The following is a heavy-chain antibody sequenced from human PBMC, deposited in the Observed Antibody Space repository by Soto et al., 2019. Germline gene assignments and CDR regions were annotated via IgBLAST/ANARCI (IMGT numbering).Heavy chain of an antibody. CDR1: GGSISSGGYY. J-gene: IGHJ6*02. V-gene: IGHV4-31*03. Sequence: QVQLQESGPGLVKPSQTLSLTCTVSGGSISSGGYYWSWIRQHPGKGLEWIGYIYYSVSTYYNPSLKSRVTISVDTSKNQFSLKLSSVTAADTAVYYCARDPEIPGYGYYYGMDVWGQGTTVTVSS. D-gene: IGHD6-13*01. CDR3: ARDPEIPGYGYYYGMDV. CDR2: IYYSVST.